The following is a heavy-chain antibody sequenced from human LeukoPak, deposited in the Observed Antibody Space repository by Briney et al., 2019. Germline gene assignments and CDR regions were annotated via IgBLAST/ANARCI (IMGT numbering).Heavy chain of an antibody. CDR1: GYSFTSYW. D-gene: IGHD2-2*01. J-gene: IGHJ4*02. Sequence: GESLKISCKCSGYSFTSYWIGWVRQMPGKGLEWMGIIYPGDSDTRYSPSFQGQVTISVDKSISTAYLQWSSLKASDTAIYYCAKIDRQYCSRTSCYALDYWGQGTQVTVSS. CDR3: AKIDRQYCSRTSCYALDY. CDR2: IYPGDSDT. V-gene: IGHV5-51*01.